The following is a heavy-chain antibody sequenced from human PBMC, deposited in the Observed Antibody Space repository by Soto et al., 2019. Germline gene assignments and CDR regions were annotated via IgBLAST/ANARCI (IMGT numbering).Heavy chain of an antibody. CDR1: GFTFSSYW. V-gene: IGHV3-7*01. CDR2: INKDGGEE. CDR3: ARHPDTSRSAVQLDLDY. Sequence: GGSLRFSCAVDGFTFSSYWMSWVRQAPGKGLEWVATINKDGGEEYYVDSLKGRFTISRDNAKNSLYLQLNSLGAEDTAVYYCARHPDTSRSAVQLDLDYWGQGTLVTVSS. J-gene: IGHJ4*02. D-gene: IGHD1-1*01.